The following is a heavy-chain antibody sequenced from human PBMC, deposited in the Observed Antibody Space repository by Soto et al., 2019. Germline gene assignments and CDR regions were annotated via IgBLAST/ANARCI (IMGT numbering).Heavy chain of an antibody. J-gene: IGHJ4*02. Sequence: SETLSLTCTVPGGSVSSGSYYWSWIRQPPGKGLEWIGYIYYSGSTNYNPSLKSRVTISVDTSKNQFSLKLSSVTAADTAVYYCARLIVVGPAAMGGFDYWGQGTLVTVSS. CDR2: IYYSGST. CDR3: ARLIVVGPAAMGGFDY. D-gene: IGHD2-2*01. V-gene: IGHV4-61*01. CDR1: GGSVSSGSYY.